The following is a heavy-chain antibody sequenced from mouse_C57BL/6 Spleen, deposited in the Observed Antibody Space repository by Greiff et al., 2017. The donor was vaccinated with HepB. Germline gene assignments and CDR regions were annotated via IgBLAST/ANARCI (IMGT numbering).Heavy chain of an antibody. CDR2: ISSGSSTI. D-gene: IGHD2-3*01. CDR1: GITFRDYG. V-gene: IGHV5-17*01. Sequence: EVKLVESGGGLVKPGGSLKLSCAASGITFRDYGMHWVRQAPEKGLEWVAYISSGSSTIYYADTVKGRFTISRDNAKNTLFLQMTSLRSEDTAMYYCARSGYYAGAMDYWCQGTSATDSS. J-gene: IGHJ4*01. CDR3: ARSGYYAGAMDY.